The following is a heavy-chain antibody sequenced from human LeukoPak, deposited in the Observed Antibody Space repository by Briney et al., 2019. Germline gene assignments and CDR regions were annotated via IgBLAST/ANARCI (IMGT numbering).Heavy chain of an antibody. J-gene: IGHJ4*02. CDR1: GFTFSSYS. Sequence: GGSLRLSCAASGFTFSSYSMNWVRQAPGKGLEWVSSISSGSSDIYYAHSVKGRFAISRDNAKNSLYLQMNSLRAEDTAVYYCARDLGFDYWGQGTLVTVSS. V-gene: IGHV3-21*01. CDR2: ISSGSSDI. CDR3: ARDLGFDY.